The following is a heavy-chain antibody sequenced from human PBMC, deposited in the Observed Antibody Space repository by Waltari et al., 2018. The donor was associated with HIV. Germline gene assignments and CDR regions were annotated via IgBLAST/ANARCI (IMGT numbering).Heavy chain of an antibody. CDR1: GFTFSTYG. Sequence: EVQLLESGGGLVQPGGSLRLSCAASGFTFSTYGMYWFRQAPGRGLEWVSGISGNGGPTYYPDSVKGRFTVSRDNSKSTLYLQMNSLRADDTAVYYCAVRGITPRVDWFDPWGQGTLVTVSS. CDR3: AVRGITPRVDWFDP. D-gene: IGHD1-20*01. CDR2: ISGNGGPT. J-gene: IGHJ5*02. V-gene: IGHV3-23*01.